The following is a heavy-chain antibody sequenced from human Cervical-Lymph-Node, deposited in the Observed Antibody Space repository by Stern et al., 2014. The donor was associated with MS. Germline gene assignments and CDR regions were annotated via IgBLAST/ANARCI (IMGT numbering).Heavy chain of an antibody. D-gene: IGHD5-12*01. CDR1: GDTFSSYA. V-gene: IGHV1-69*01. CDR3: ALRRSCYVY. CDR2: IIPFFGAT. J-gene: IGHJ4*02. Sequence: QVQLVESGSEVKKPGSSVKVSCKPSGDTFSSYALSWVRQAPGQGLEWVGGIIPFFGATRYAQKFQGRVTITPEESTGTAFMELSNLTSDDTAVYYCALRRSCYVYWGQGTLISVSS.